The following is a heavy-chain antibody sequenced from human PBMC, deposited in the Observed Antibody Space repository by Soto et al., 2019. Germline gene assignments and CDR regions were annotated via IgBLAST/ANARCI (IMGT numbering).Heavy chain of an antibody. J-gene: IGHJ4*02. CDR1: GGSISSSSYY. CDR3: ARVYYYDSSGYWYYFDY. Sequence: ETLSLTCTVSGGSISSSSYYWGWIRQPPGKGLEWIGSIYYSGSTYYNPSLKSRFTISVDTSKNQFSLKLSSVTAADTAVYYCARVYYYDSSGYWYYFDYWGQGTLVTVSS. D-gene: IGHD3-22*01. V-gene: IGHV4-39*01. CDR2: IYYSGST.